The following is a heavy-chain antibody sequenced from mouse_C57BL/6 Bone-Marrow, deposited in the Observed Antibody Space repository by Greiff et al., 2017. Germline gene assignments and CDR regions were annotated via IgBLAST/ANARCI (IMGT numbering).Heavy chain of an antibody. CDR3: ARDIYYGYDDWFAY. D-gene: IGHD2-2*01. CDR1: GYTFTSYW. CDR2: IYPGSGST. Sequence: QVQLQQPGAELVKPGASVKMSCKASGYTFTSYWITWVKQRPGQGLEWIGDIYPGSGSTNYNEKFKSKATLTVDTSSSTAYMQPSSLTSEDSAVYYCARDIYYGYDDWFAYWGQGTLVTVSA. J-gene: IGHJ3*01. V-gene: IGHV1-55*01.